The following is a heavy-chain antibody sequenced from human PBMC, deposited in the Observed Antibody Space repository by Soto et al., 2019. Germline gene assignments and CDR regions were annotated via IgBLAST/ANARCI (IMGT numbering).Heavy chain of an antibody. CDR2: IYYSGST. CDR3: ARWDGWFGETHR. D-gene: IGHD3-10*01. V-gene: IGHV4-30-4*01. Sequence: PSETLSLTCTVSGGSISSGDYYWSWIRQPPGKGLEWIGYIYYSGSTYYNPSLKSRVTISVDTSKNQFSLKLSSVTAADTAVYYGARWDGWFGETHRWSQGPLGTVSS. CDR1: GGSISSGDYY. J-gene: IGHJ4*02.